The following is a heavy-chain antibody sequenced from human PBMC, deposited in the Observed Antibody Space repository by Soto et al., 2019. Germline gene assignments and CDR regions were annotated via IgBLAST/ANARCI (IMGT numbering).Heavy chain of an antibody. J-gene: IGHJ4*02. Sequence: SETPSLTCTVSGGSVTSDEDYWTWIRQSPGKGLEWIGYISNSGSTGYNPSLKTRLSMSVDRSKNQFTLRLTSVTAADTAVYFCATESGSTYGYFDHWGQGTQVTVSS. CDR3: ATESGSTYGYFDH. CDR1: GGSVTSDEDY. D-gene: IGHD5-18*01. V-gene: IGHV4-30-4*01. CDR2: ISNSGST.